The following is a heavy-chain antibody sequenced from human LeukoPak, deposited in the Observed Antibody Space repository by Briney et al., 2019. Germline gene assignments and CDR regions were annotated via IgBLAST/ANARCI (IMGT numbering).Heavy chain of an antibody. CDR3: ARDSGTTGEVKFDP. J-gene: IGHJ5*02. Sequence: SETLSLTCTVSGGSISRYYWSWIRQPAGKGLEWIGRIYNGGIITYNPSLKSRVTMSIDTSNNQFSLRLRFVTAANTAVYYCARDSGTTGEVKFDPWGQGTLVTVSS. V-gene: IGHV4-4*07. D-gene: IGHD3-10*01. CDR2: IYNGGII. CDR1: GGSISRYY.